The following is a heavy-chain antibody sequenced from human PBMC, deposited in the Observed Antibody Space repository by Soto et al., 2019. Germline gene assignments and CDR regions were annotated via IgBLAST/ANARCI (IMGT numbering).Heavy chain of an antibody. CDR1: GYTFTSYG. CDR3: ARDYCSCIRCSNCYYYGTDF. Sequence: PSVKVSCKASGYTFTSYGISWVRQAPGQGLEWMGWISAYNGNTNYAQKLQGRVTMTTDTSTSTAYMELRGLRSDDTAVYYCARDYCSCIRCSNCYYYGTDFPGTAPMVTVST. CDR2: ISAYNGNT. D-gene: IGHD2-2*01. V-gene: IGHV1-18*04. J-gene: IGHJ6*04.